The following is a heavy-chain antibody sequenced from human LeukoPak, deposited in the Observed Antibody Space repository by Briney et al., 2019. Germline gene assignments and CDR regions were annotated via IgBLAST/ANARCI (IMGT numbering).Heavy chain of an antibody. CDR1: GGSISSYY. D-gene: IGHD3-3*01. V-gene: IGHV4-59*01. Sequence: SETLSLTCTVSGGSISSYYWSWIRQPPGKGLEWIGYIYYSGSTNYNPSLKSRVTISVDTSKNQFSLKLSSVTAADTAVYYCARVADFWSGYPLDYWGQGTLVTVSS. CDR3: ARVADFWSGYPLDY. J-gene: IGHJ4*02. CDR2: IYYSGST.